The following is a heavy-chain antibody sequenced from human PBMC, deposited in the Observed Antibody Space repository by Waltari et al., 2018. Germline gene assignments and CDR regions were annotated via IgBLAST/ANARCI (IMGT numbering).Heavy chain of an antibody. V-gene: IGHV4-59*01. CDR2: IYYSGST. J-gene: IGHJ4*02. D-gene: IGHD6-13*01. Sequence: QVQLQESGPGLVKPSETLSLTCTVSGGSISSYYWSWIRQPPGKGLEWIGYIYYSGSTNYNPSLKSRVTISVDTSKNQFSLKLSSVTAADTAVYYCARGRLAAAGSGDYWGQGTLVTVSS. CDR3: ARGRLAAAGSGDY. CDR1: GGSISSYY.